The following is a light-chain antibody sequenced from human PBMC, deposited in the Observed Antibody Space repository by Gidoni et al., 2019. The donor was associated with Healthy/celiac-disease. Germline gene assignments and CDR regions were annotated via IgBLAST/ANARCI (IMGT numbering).Light chain of an antibody. J-gene: IGKJ2*01. Sequence: DIQMTSSPSSLSASVGDRVTITCRASQSISSYLNWYQQRPGKAPKLLIYAASSLQSGVPSRFSGSGSGTDLTLTISSLQPEDFATYYCQQSYSTPYTFGQGTKLEIK. CDR1: QSISSY. V-gene: IGKV1-39*01. CDR2: AAS. CDR3: QQSYSTPYT.